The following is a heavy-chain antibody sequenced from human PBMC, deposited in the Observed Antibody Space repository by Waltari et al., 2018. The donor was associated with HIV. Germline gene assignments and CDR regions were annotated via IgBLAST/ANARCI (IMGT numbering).Heavy chain of an antibody. CDR1: GYTLTELT. CDR2: FEPEDGET. Sequence: QVQLVQSGAEVKKPGATLKVSCKVSGYTLTELTMHGVRQAPGKRLEWMGGFEPEDGETIYAQKFQGRGTMTEDTSTDTAYMELSSLRSEDTAVYYCACGTAASSGEDYWGQGTLVTVSS. CDR3: ACGTAASSGEDY. J-gene: IGHJ4*02. V-gene: IGHV1-24*01. D-gene: IGHD3-22*01.